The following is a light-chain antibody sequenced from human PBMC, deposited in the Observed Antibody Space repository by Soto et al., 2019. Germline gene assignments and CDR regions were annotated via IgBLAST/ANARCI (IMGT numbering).Light chain of an antibody. V-gene: IGKV3-15*01. CDR2: GAS. CDR3: QQYENYWT. CDR1: QSVSSN. J-gene: IGKJ1*01. Sequence: IVMTQSPATLSLSAGERATLSCRASQSVSSNLAWYQQKPGQAPRLLIYGASTRAPGIPARFSGSGSGTEFTLTISSLKPEDFGIYYCQQYENYWTFGQGTKVDIK.